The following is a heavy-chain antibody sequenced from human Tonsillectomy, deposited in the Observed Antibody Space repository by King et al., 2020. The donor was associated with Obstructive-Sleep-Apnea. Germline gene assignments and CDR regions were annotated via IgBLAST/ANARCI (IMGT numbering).Heavy chain of an antibody. CDR1: GFTFSNFA. J-gene: IGHJ4*02. D-gene: IGHD6-25*01. V-gene: IGHV3-30*18. Sequence: VQLVESGGGVVQPGGSLRLSCAASGFTFSNFAMHWVRQAPGKGLEWGAVISHDGNSKYYADSVRGRFTISRDSSKNTLFLQMNSLRAEDTAVYYCAKDYGYSGAQYYFNYWGQGTLVTVSS. CDR3: AKDYGYSGAQYYFNY. CDR2: ISHDGNSK.